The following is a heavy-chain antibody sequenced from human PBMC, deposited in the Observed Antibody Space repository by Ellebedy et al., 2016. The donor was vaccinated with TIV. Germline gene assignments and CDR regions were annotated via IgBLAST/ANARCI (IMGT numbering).Heavy chain of an antibody. CDR2: ISDSSNYI. J-gene: IGHJ4*02. V-gene: IGHV3-21*01. CDR3: ARGTRIQTPADFYFDS. D-gene: IGHD2-2*01. CDR1: GFTFNNYN. Sequence: PGGSLRLSCAASGFTFNNYNMNWVRQAPGTGLEWVSSISDSSNYIYYPDSVKGRFTIPRDNSKNSLYLQMNSLGAKDTAVYYCARGTRIQTPADFYFDSWGQGTLVTVSS.